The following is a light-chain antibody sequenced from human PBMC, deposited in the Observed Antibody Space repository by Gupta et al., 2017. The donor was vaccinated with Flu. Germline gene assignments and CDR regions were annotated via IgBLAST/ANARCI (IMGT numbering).Light chain of an antibody. J-gene: IGKJ1*01. Sequence: PASLSASVGDRVTITCRARQSISSYLNWYQQKPGKAPKLLIYAASSLHSGVPSRFSGSGSGTDFTLTISSLQPEDFATYYCQQSYSTPRTFGQGTKVEIK. CDR3: QQSYSTPRT. CDR1: QSISSY. CDR2: AAS. V-gene: IGKV1-39*01.